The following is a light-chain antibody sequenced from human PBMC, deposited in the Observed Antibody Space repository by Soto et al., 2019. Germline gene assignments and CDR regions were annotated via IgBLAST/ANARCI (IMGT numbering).Light chain of an antibody. Sequence: QSVLTQSPSASASLGASVKLTCTLSSGHSSYAIAWHQQQPEKGPRYLMKLNSDGSHSKGDGIPDRFLGSSSGAERYLTISSLQSEDEADYYCQTWGTGIQVFGTGTKVTVL. CDR2: LNSDGSH. CDR1: SGHSSYA. CDR3: QTWGTGIQV. V-gene: IGLV4-69*01. J-gene: IGLJ1*01.